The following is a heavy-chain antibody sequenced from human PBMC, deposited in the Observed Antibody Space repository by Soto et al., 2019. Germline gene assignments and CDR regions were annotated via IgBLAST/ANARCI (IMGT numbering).Heavy chain of an antibody. CDR1: GFTVSSYA. J-gene: IGHJ4*02. CDR3: ARDLGSSGSYFGY. Sequence: HGGSLRLGCAASGFTVSSYAVHWVRQAPGKGLEWVAVISYDGSNKYYADSVKGRFTISRDNSKNTLYLQMNSLRAEDTAVYYCARDLGSSGSYFGYWGQGTLVTVSS. V-gene: IGHV3-30-3*01. CDR2: ISYDGSNK. D-gene: IGHD1-26*01.